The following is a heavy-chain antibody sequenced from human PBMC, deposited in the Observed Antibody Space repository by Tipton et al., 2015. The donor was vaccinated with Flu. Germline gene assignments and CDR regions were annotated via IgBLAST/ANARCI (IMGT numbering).Heavy chain of an antibody. CDR2: IYHSGTA. CDR1: GGSFSGYY. D-gene: IGHD4-11*01. J-gene: IGHJ5*02. V-gene: IGHV4-34*01. CDR3: ARYPESNYHWFGP. Sequence: LRLSCAVYGGSFSGYYWGWIRQPPGKGLEWIGSIYHSGTAYYNPSLKSRVTISVDTSKNQISLKLSSVTAADTAVYYCARYPESNYHWFGPWGQGALVTASS.